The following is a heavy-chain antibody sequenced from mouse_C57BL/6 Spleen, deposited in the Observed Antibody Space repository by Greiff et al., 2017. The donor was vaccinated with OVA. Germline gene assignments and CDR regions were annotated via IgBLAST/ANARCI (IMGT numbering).Heavy chain of an antibody. CDR2: IDPSDSET. V-gene: IGHV1-52*01. D-gene: IGHD1-1*01. CDR3: ARGDGSSYGWYFDV. CDR1: GYTFTSYW. J-gene: IGHJ1*03. Sequence: VQLQQSGAELVRPGSSVKLSCKASGYTFTSYWMHWVKQRPIQGLEWIGNIDPSDSETHYNQKFKDKATLTVDKSSSTAYMQLSSLTSEDSAVYYCARGDGSSYGWYFDVWGTGTTVTVSS.